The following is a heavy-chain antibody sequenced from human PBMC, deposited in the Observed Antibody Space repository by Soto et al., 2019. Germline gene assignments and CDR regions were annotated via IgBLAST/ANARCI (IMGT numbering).Heavy chain of an antibody. CDR3: EVGRGSWSLHPY. Sequence: EVQLLESGGGLVQPGGSLRLSCAASGFTFSSYAMSWVRQAPGKGLEWVSAISGSGGSTYYEDSVKGRFTISRDNSKNTLYLQMNRLRAEDTAVYYCEVGRGSWSLHPYWGQGTLVTVSS. CDR1: GFTFSSYA. V-gene: IGHV3-23*01. CDR2: ISGSGGST. D-gene: IGHD3-10*01. J-gene: IGHJ4*02.